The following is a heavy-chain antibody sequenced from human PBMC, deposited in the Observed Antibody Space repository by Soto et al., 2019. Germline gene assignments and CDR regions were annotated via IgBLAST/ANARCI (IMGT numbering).Heavy chain of an antibody. CDR1: GFTFSSYW. J-gene: IGHJ4*02. D-gene: IGHD5-12*01. Sequence: GGTLRLSCAASGFTFSSYWMHWVRQAPGKGLVWVSLINSDGSSTSYADSVKGRFTISRDNAKNTLYLQMNSLRAEDTAVYYCARRGDGYKDFDYWGQGTLVTVSS. V-gene: IGHV3-74*01. CDR3: ARRGDGYKDFDY. CDR2: INSDGSST.